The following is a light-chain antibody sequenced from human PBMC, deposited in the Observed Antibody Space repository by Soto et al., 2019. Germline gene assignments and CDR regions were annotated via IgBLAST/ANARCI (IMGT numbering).Light chain of an antibody. J-gene: IGKJ1*01. Sequence: EIVLTHSPGTLSLSPGERATLSCRASQSVSSSYLAWYQQKPGQAPRLLIDGASSTATGIPDRFRGSGSGTDFTLTISRLEPEEFAVYYCQQYGSSPTFGEGTKVEIK. CDR1: QSVSSSY. CDR3: QQYGSSPT. V-gene: IGKV3-20*01. CDR2: GAS.